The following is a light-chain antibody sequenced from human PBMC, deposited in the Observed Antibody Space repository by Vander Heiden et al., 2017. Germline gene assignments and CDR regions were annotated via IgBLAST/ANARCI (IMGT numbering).Light chain of an antibody. CDR1: QSISNY. V-gene: IGKV1-39*01. CDR2: AAS. CDR3: QQCESTPST. J-gene: IGKJ2*01. Sequence: IQLTHSPASLSASAGDRVTITCRAGQSISNYLDWYQQKPGRAPKLLISAASSWQSGILARFSGSGSGTDFTLTISSLQPEDFATYYCQQCESTPSTFGQGTKLEIK.